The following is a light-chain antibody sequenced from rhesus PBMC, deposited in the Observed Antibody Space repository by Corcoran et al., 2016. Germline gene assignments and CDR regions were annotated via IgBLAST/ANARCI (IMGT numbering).Light chain of an antibody. CDR1: NIGSEV. Sequence: SYDLTQAPSVSVSPGQTARITCGGDNIGSEVVNWYQQKPPQAPVLVIYYDNERPSGIPERLSGSRSENTATLTISGVEAGDEAVLFWQVWVGRADHHIFGSGTRPTVL. CDR3: QVWVGRADHHI. CDR2: YDN. J-gene: IGLJ1*01. V-gene: IGLV3-44*01.